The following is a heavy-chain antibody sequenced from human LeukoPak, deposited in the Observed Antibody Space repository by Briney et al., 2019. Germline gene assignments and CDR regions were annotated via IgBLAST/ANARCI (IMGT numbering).Heavy chain of an antibody. CDR2: IKSKTDGGTT. D-gene: IGHD5-18*01. V-gene: IGHV3-15*01. CDR1: GFTFSNAW. J-gene: IGHJ4*02. CDR3: TFRGYSYGYVSDY. Sequence: GGSLRLSCAASGFTFSNAWMSWARQAPGKGLEWVGRIKSKTDGGTTDYAAPVKGRFTISRDDSKNTLYLQMNSLKTEDTAVYYCTFRGYSYGYVSDYWGQGTLVTVSS.